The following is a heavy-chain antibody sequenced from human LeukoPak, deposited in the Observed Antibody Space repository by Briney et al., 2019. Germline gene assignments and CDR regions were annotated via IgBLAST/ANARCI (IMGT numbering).Heavy chain of an antibody. J-gene: IGHJ4*02. CDR1: GFNYSSYT. Sequence: GGSLRLSCAASGFNYSSYTMNWVRQAPGMGLEWLSYISASRGITYYADSVKGRFTISRDNAKNSLYLQMNSLRVEDTAVYFCAKDGGRYRFDYWGQGTLVTVSS. CDR3: AKDGGRYRFDY. D-gene: IGHD3-16*02. CDR2: ISASRGIT. V-gene: IGHV3-48*01.